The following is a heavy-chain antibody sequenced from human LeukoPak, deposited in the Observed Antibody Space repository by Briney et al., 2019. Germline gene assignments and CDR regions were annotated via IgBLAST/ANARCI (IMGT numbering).Heavy chain of an antibody. V-gene: IGHV4-59*01. CDR1: GGSISSYY. CDR2: IYYSGTT. CDR3: ARSSGAYGFFNY. Sequence: SETLSLTCTVSGGSISSYYWSWIRQPPGRGLEWIGYIYYSGTTDYNPSLKSRVTISVDTSNNQFSLKVSPVTAADTAVYYCARSSGAYGFFNYWGQGPLAPVSS. J-gene: IGHJ4*02. D-gene: IGHD1-26*01.